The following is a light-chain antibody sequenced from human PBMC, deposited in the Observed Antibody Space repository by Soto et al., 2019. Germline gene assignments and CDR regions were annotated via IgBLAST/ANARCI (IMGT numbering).Light chain of an antibody. CDR2: AAS. CDR1: QGIHTY. CDR3: QNYNSAPFT. V-gene: IGKV1-27*01. J-gene: IGKJ3*01. Sequence: DIQMTQSPSSLSASVGDRVTITCRASQGIHTYLAWYQQQEGKVPILLLYAASTLPSGVPSRFSGSGSGTDFTLAISSLQPEDVATCYCQNYNSAPFTVGTGTKVDLK.